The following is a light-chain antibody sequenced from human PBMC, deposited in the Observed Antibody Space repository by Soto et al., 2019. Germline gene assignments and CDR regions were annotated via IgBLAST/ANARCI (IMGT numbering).Light chain of an antibody. J-gene: IGKJ3*01. CDR2: GAS. CDR1: QTVSSSY. V-gene: IGKV3-20*01. Sequence: EIVLTQSPGTLSLSPGRRATLSCRASQTVSSSYLAWYQQKADQAPRLLIYGASSRATGISDRFSGSGSGTDFTLTISRLEPEDFAVYYCQQYGSSPLTFGPGTKMDIK. CDR3: QQYGSSPLT.